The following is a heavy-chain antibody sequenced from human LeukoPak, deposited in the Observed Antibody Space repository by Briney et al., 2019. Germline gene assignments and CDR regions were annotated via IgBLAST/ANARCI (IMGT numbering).Heavy chain of an antibody. Sequence: SVKVSCKASGGSFSDYSISWVRQAPGQGLEWMGRIIAILDTAHYAQKFQGRFTVTADKSTTTVYMELSSLRSDDTAVYYCVRSGYDYDWFDPWGQGTLVTVSS. CDR1: GGSFSDYS. CDR3: VRSGYDYDWFDP. V-gene: IGHV1-69*08. CDR2: IIAILDTA. J-gene: IGHJ5*02. D-gene: IGHD5-12*01.